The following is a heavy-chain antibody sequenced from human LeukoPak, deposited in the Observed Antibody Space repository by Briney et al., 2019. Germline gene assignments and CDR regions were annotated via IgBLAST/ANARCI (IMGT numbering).Heavy chain of an antibody. Sequence: GSSVKVSCKASGGTFSSYAISWVRQAPGQGREWMGRIIPILGIANYAQKFQGRVTITADKSTSTAYMELSSLRSEDTAVYYCARDAENYYDSSGYYPYFDYWGQGTLVTVSS. J-gene: IGHJ4*02. CDR2: IIPILGIA. CDR1: GGTFSSYA. CDR3: ARDAENYYDSSGYYPYFDY. D-gene: IGHD3-22*01. V-gene: IGHV1-69*04.